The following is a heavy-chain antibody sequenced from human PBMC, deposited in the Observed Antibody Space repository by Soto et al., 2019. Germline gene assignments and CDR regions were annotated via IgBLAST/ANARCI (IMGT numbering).Heavy chain of an antibody. D-gene: IGHD6-6*01. CDR2: ISSGSEYI. CDR1: GFTFSATG. V-gene: IGHV3-21*01. CDR3: ARPRISARPHPYYYYGMDV. Sequence: PGGSLRLCCSASGFTFSATGMNWVRQAPGKGPEWVSSISSGSEYIFYGDSVQGRLTVSRDNAKNSVYLQLNNLRAEDTAVYYCARPRISARPHPYYYYGMDVWANGPRSPAP. J-gene: IGHJ6*02.